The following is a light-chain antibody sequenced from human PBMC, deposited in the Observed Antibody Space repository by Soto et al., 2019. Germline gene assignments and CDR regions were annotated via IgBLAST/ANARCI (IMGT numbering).Light chain of an antibody. Sequence: QSALTQPASVSGSPGQSITISCTGTSSDVGGYNYVSWYQQHPGKAPKLMIYEVSYRPSGVSNRFSASKSGNTASLTISGLQAEDEADYYCSAYTARSTLVFGGGTKLTVL. CDR3: SAYTARSTLV. J-gene: IGLJ3*02. CDR1: SSDVGGYNY. V-gene: IGLV2-14*01. CDR2: EVS.